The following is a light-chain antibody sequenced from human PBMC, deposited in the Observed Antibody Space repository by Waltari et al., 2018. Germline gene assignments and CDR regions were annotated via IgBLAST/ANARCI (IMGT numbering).Light chain of an antibody. CDR2: AAS. J-gene: IGKJ1*01. CDR3: QQSYSTLVT. V-gene: IGKV1-39*01. CDR1: QSISSY. Sequence: DIQMTQSPSSLSASVGDRVTITCRASQSISSYLNWYQQKPGKAPKLLIYAASSLQSGVPSRFSGSGAGTDFTLTISSLQPEDFATYDCQQSYSTLVTFGQGTKVEIK.